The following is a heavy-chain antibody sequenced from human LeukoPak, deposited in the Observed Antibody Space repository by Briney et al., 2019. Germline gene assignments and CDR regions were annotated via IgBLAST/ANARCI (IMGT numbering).Heavy chain of an antibody. J-gene: IGHJ4*02. CDR1: GFTFSSYW. V-gene: IGHV3-7*01. CDR2: IKQDGSEK. Sequence: GGSLRLSCAASGFTFSSYWMSWVRQAPGKGLEWVANIKQDGSEKYYVDSVKGRFTISRDNARNSLFLQMNSLRAEDTAVYYCARLGGNFAAAFWGQGTLVTVSS. CDR3: ARLGGNFAAAF. D-gene: IGHD4-23*01.